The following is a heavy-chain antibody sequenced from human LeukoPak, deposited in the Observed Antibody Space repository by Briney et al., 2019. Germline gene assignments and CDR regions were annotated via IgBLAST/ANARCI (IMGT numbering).Heavy chain of an antibody. V-gene: IGHV3-21*01. Sequence: GGSLRLSCAASGFTFSSYSMNWVRQAPGKGLGWVSSISSSSSYIYYADSVKGRFTISRDNAKDSLYLQMNSLRAEDTAVYYCARDLSYYDSSGYYYGYFDYWGQGTLVTVSS. CDR3: ARDLSYYDSSGYYYGYFDY. J-gene: IGHJ4*02. CDR1: GFTFSSYS. CDR2: ISSSSSYI. D-gene: IGHD3-22*01.